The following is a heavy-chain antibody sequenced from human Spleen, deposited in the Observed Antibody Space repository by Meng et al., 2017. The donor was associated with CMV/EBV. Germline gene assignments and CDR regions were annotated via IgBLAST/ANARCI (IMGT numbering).Heavy chain of an antibody. V-gene: IGHV1-2*02. CDR1: GYTFTGYY. CDR2: INPNSGGT. CDR3: ARVRTLVVVADY. J-gene: IGHJ4*02. Sequence: QVQRVEVGAEVKKPGASVKVSCKASGYTFTGYYMHWVRQAPGQGLEWMGWINPNSGGTNYAQKFQGRVTMTRDTSISTAYMELSRLRSDDTAVYYCARVRTLVVVADYWGQGTLVTVSS. D-gene: IGHD2-15*01.